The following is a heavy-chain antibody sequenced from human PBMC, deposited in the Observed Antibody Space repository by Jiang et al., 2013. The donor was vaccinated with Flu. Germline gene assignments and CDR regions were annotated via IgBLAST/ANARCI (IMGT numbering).Heavy chain of an antibody. Sequence: KGLEWMGIIYPGDSDTRYSPSFQGQVTISADKSISTAYLQWSSLKASDTAMYYCARHPGSYYYDSSTHFDYWGQGTLVTVSS. CDR3: ARHPGSYYYDSSTHFDY. J-gene: IGHJ4*02. D-gene: IGHD3-22*01. V-gene: IGHV5-51*01. CDR2: IYPGDSDT.